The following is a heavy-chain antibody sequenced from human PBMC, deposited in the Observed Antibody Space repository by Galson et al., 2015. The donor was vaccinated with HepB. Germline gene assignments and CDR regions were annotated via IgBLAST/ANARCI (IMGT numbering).Heavy chain of an antibody. Sequence: SVKVSCKASGYTFTSYGISWVRQAPGQGLEWMGWISAYNGNTNYAQKLQGRVTMTTDTSTSTAYMELRSLRSDDTAVYYCARDYYYGSGYYGMDVWGQGTTVTVSS. CDR1: GYTFTSYG. V-gene: IGHV1-18*04. CDR3: ARDYYYGSGYYGMDV. CDR2: ISAYNGNT. J-gene: IGHJ6*02. D-gene: IGHD3-10*01.